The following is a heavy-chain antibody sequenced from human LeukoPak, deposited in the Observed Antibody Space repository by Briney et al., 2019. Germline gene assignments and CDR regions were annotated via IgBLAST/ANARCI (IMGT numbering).Heavy chain of an antibody. J-gene: IGHJ3*02. CDR3: TTDLIADTDAFDI. CDR1: GFTFSNAW. V-gene: IGHV3-15*01. CDR2: IKSKTDGGTT. D-gene: IGHD6-13*01. Sequence: GGSLRLSCGTSGFTFSNAWMSWVRQVPGRGLEWVGRIKSKTDGGTTDYAAPVKGRFTISRDDSKNTLYLQMNSLKTEDTAVYYCTTDLIADTDAFDIWGQGTMVTVSS.